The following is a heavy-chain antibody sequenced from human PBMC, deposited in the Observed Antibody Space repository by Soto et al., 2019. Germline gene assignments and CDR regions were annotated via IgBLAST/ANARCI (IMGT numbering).Heavy chain of an antibody. CDR1: GGSISSGVYY. J-gene: IGHJ5*02. V-gene: IGHV4-31*03. CDR2: IFYTGST. Sequence: SETLSLTCTVSGGSISSGVYYWSWIRQHPGKGLDWIGYIFYTGSTYYNSSLKSRVTMSVDTSKNQFSLKLSSVTAADTAVYYCARGSASITILRFDPWGQGTLVSVSS. CDR3: ARGSASITILRFDP. D-gene: IGHD3-3*01.